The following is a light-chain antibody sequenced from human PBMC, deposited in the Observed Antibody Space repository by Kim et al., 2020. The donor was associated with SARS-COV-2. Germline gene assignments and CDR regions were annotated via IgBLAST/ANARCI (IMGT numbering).Light chain of an antibody. CDR2: RAS. CDR3: KQYSSDWT. Sequence: SASVGDRVTITCRASQSISTWLAWYQQKPGNAPKLLIYRASSLETGVTSNFSASGSGTEFTLTISSLQPDDFATYYCKQYSSDWTFGQGTKVDIK. J-gene: IGKJ1*01. CDR1: QSISTW. V-gene: IGKV1-5*03.